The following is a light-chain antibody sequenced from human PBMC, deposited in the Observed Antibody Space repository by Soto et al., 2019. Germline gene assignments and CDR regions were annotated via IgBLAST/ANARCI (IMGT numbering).Light chain of an antibody. V-gene: IGLV1-44*01. CDR3: QSYDRCLSGYV. CDR1: SSNIGSNT. CDR2: RNN. Sequence: QSVLTQPPSTSGTPGQRVTISCSGSSSNIGSNTVNWYQQLPGTAPKLLIYRNNQRPSGVPDRFSGSKSGTSASLAISGLQSEDEADYYCQSYDRCLSGYVFGTGTKLTVL. J-gene: IGLJ1*01.